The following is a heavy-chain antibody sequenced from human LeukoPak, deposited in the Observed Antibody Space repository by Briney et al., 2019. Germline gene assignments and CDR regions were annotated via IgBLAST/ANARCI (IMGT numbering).Heavy chain of an antibody. CDR2: IYTSGST. D-gene: IGHD3-3*01. V-gene: IGHV4-4*07. CDR3: ARDGRFRRGMDV. CDR1: GGSISSYY. Sequence: SETLSLTCTVSGGSISSYYWSWIRQPAGKGLEWIGRIYTSGSTNYNPSLKSRVTMSVDTSKNQLPLKLSSVTAADTAVYYCARDGRFRRGMDVWGQRTTATVSS. J-gene: IGHJ6*02.